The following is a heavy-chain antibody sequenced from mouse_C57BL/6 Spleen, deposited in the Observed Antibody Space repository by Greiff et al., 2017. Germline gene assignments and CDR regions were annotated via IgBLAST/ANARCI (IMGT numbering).Heavy chain of an antibody. J-gene: IGHJ4*01. CDR1: GYAFSSYW. CDR3: ARYSNYRGYYAMDY. CDR2: IYPGDGDT. Sequence: VQLQQSGAELVKPGASVKISCKASGYAFSSYWMNWVKQRPGKGLEWIGQIYPGDGDTNYNGTFKGKATLTADKSSSTAYMQLSSLTSEDSAVYFCARYSNYRGYYAMDYWGQGTSVTVSS. D-gene: IGHD2-5*01. V-gene: IGHV1-80*01.